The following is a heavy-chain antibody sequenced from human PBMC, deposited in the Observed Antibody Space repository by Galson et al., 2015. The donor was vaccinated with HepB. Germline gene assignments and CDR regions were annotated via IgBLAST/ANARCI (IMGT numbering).Heavy chain of an antibody. CDR2: AFYRGST. CDR3: ARENTVDWFFDV. J-gene: IGHJ2*01. D-gene: IGHD2-8*02. V-gene: IGHV4-59*01. Sequence: SEPLSLTCTVSGDSIRSYYWNWIRQPPGKGLEWVGYAFYRGSTDYNPSLKSRVTISVDTSKNQFSLRLSSVTAADTAVYYCARENTVDWFFDVWGRGTLVTVSS. CDR1: GDSIRSYY.